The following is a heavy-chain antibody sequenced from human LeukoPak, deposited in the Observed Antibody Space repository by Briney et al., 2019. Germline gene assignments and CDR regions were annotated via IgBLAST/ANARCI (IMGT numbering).Heavy chain of an antibody. Sequence: PSETLSLTCTVSGGSISSDYWSWIRQPAGKGLEWIGRIYSSGNTNYNPSLKSRVTMSVDTSKNQFSLKLSSVTAADTAVYYCARSFADITIFGVVQDIWGQGTMVTVSS. CDR3: ARSFADITIFGVVQDI. V-gene: IGHV4-4*07. J-gene: IGHJ3*02. D-gene: IGHD3-3*01. CDR2: IYSSGNT. CDR1: GGSISSDY.